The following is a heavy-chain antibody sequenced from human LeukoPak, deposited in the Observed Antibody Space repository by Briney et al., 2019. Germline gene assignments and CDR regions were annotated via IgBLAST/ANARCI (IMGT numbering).Heavy chain of an antibody. V-gene: IGHV4-34*01. CDR2: ISHSGST. CDR3: ARVSLRITIFGVVTRLFDY. J-gene: IGHJ4*02. CDR1: GESFRAYY. Sequence: SETLSLTCAVYGESFRAYYWTWLRQPPGKGLEWIGEISHSGSTNYNPSLKSRVTISVDTSKNQFSLKLSSVTAADTAVYYCARVSLRITIFGVVTRLFDYWGQGTLVTVSS. D-gene: IGHD3-3*01.